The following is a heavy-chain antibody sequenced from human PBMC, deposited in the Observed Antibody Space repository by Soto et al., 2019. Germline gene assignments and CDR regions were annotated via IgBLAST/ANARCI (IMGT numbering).Heavy chain of an antibody. V-gene: IGHV3-21*01. D-gene: IGHD6-13*01. CDR1: GFTFSSYS. J-gene: IGHJ6*02. Sequence: EVQLVESGGGLVKPGGSLRLSCAASGFTFSSYSMNWVRQAPGKGLEWVSSISSSSSYIYYADSVKGRFTISRDNAKNSLYLQINSLRAEDTAVYYCARGKGAAGTDSVQYYGMDVWGQGTTVTVS. CDR3: ARGKGAAGTDSVQYYGMDV. CDR2: ISSSSSYI.